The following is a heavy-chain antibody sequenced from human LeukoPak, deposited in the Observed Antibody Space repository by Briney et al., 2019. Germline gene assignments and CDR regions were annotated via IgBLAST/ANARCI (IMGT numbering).Heavy chain of an antibody. D-gene: IGHD3-22*01. Sequence: GGSLRLSCTASGFIFSNYWMTWVRQAPGKGLEWAANIRGDGNEKQFEDSVKGRFTISRDNAKNSVFLQVNNLRAEDTAVFYCVRNGDYYRLDYWGQGTLVTVSS. CDR1: GFIFSNYW. J-gene: IGHJ4*02. V-gene: IGHV3-7*01. CDR3: VRNGDYYRLDY. CDR2: IRGDGNEK.